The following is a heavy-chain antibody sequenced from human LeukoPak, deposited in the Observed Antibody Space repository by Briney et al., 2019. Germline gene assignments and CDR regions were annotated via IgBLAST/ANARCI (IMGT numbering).Heavy chain of an antibody. V-gene: IGHV4-39*01. CDR1: GGSISSSSYY. Sequence: SETLSLTCTVSGGSISSSSYYWGWIRQPPGKGLEWIGSIYYSGSTYYNPSLKSRVTISVDTSKNQFSLKLSSVTAADTAVYYCSRGGVYYNFWSGYDYWGQGTLVTLSS. J-gene: IGHJ4*02. CDR2: IYYSGST. CDR3: SRGGVYYNFWSGYDY. D-gene: IGHD3-3*01.